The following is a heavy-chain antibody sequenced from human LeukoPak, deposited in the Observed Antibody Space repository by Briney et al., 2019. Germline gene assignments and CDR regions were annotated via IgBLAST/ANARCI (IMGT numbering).Heavy chain of an antibody. CDR2: ISAYNGNT. CDR3: ARVYSSGWYLNWFDP. J-gene: IGHJ5*02. D-gene: IGHD6-19*01. Sequence: ASANVSCKASGYTFTSYGISWVRQAPGQGLEWMGWISAYNGNTNYAQKLQGRVTMTTDTSTSTAYMELRSLRSDDTAVYYCARVYSSGWYLNWFDPWGQGTLVTVSS. CDR1: GYTFTSYG. V-gene: IGHV1-18*01.